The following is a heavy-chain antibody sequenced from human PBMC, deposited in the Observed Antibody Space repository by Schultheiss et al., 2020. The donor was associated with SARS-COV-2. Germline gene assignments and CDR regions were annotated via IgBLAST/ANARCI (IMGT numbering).Heavy chain of an antibody. CDR1: GFTFSSYA. J-gene: IGHJ4*02. CDR3: ARVWFGYVMN. D-gene: IGHD3-10*01. CDR2: ISSNGGST. V-gene: IGHV3-64*04. Sequence: GESLKISCSASGFTFSSYAMHWVRQAPGKGLEYVSAISSNGGSTYYADSVKGRFTISRDNAKNSLYMQVNSLRAEDTAVYYCARVWFGYVMNWGQGTLVTVSS.